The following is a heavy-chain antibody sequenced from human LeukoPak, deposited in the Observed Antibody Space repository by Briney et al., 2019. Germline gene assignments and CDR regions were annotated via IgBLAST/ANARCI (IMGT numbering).Heavy chain of an antibody. Sequence: GGSLRLSCAASGFTFSSYWMHWVRQAPGKGLVWVSRINSDGSSTSYADSVKGRFTISRDNAKNTLYLQMNSLRAEDTAVYYCARNPSGFYYYYYGMDAWGQGTTVTVSS. V-gene: IGHV3-74*01. CDR3: ARNPSGFYYYYYGMDA. D-gene: IGHD7-27*01. CDR2: INSDGSST. J-gene: IGHJ6*02. CDR1: GFTFSSYW.